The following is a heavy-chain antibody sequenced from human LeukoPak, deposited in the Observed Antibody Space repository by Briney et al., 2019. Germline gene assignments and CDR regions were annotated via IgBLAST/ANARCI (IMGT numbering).Heavy chain of an antibody. CDR3: ARAPSEIGGYYPEYFRH. J-gene: IGHJ1*01. V-gene: IGHV3-74*01. CDR1: GFTFSSYW. CDR2: IKSDGKT. D-gene: IGHD3-22*01. Sequence: GGSLRLSCAASGFTFSSYWMHWVRQAPGKGLVWVSRIKSDGKTNYADSVKGRFTISRGNAKNTVSLQMNSLRAEDTGVYYCARAPSEIGGYYPEYFRHWGQGTLVTVSS.